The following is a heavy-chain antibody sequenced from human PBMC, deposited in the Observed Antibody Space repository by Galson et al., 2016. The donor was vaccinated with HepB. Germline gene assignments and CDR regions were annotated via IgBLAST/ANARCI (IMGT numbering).Heavy chain of an antibody. CDR3: ARDAATGIPDF. D-gene: IGHD2-2*02. V-gene: IGHV1-18*01. Sequence: SVKVSCKASGYRFTSYGINWVRQAPGQGLEWMGWVSAYDGNINQAQKFQGRVTMTRDTSTNTAYMDLRSLRSDDTAVYYCARDAATGIPDFWGQGTLVTVSS. CDR1: GYRFTSYG. J-gene: IGHJ4*02. CDR2: VSAYDGNI.